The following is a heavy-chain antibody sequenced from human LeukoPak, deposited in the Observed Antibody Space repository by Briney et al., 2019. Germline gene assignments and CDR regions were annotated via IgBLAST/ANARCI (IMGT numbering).Heavy chain of an antibody. D-gene: IGHD5-18*01. J-gene: IGHJ6*03. CDR2: IRSKPNGGTT. Sequence: GGSLRLSSTASGFTFSDYTMSWFRQAPGKGLEWGCFIRSKPNGGTTEYAASVTGRFTISRYDSKSIAYLQMNSLKTEDAAVYYCTREPTKKSAYSYGYTEDETHYYSYMDVWGKGTTVTVSS. CDR3: TREPTKKSAYSYGYTEDETHYYSYMDV. CDR1: GFTFSDYT. V-gene: IGHV3-49*03.